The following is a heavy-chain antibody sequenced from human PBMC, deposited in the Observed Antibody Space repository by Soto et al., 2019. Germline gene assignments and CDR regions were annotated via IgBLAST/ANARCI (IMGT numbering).Heavy chain of an antibody. V-gene: IGHV4-31*03. Sequence: SETLSLTCSVSGGSTNSGAYYWGWVRQPPGKGLAWVGYISHKGNSYNNPSLKSRVTISLETSKNQFSLNLTSVTAADTAVYYCARVSATGTRWFDPWGQGTPVTVSS. CDR3: ARVSATGTRWFDP. J-gene: IGHJ5*02. CDR2: ISHKGNS. D-gene: IGHD3-10*01. CDR1: GGSTNSGAYY.